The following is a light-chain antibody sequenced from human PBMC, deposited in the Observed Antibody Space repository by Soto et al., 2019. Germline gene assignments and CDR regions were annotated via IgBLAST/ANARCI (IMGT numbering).Light chain of an antibody. Sequence: QSVLTQPPSASGSLGQSVTISCTGTRSDVGGYNYVSWHQQHPGKAPKVMIYEVTKRPPGVADRVSGSKSGNTASLTVSGLQAEDEADYYCSSFAGGGNPVLLGGGTKLTVL. V-gene: IGLV2-8*01. J-gene: IGLJ2*01. CDR2: EVT. CDR3: SSFAGGGNPVL. CDR1: RSDVGGYNY.